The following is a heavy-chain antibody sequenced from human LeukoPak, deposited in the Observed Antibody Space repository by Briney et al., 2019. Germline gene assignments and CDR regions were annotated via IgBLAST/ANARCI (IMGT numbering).Heavy chain of an antibody. J-gene: IGHJ3*01. V-gene: IGHV1-46*01. CDR2: MNPDSGNT. D-gene: IGHD5-24*01. CDR1: GYTFTNSY. Sequence: ASVTVSCKASGYTFTNSYINWGRQAPGQVGEGMGLMNPDSGNTNYAPNFQGRVTLTRDTSTSTVYMELSSLRSEDTAIYYCARIRDGYNDAYDLWGQGTVVTVPS. CDR3: ARIRDGYNDAYDL.